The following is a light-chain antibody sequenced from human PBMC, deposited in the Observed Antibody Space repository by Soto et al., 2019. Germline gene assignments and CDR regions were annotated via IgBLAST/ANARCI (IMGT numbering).Light chain of an antibody. CDR1: QAVNTR. CDR3: HQRQSWPGT. V-gene: IGKV3-11*01. CDR2: LAS. Sequence: EIVLTQSPATLSSFPGDRVTLSCRASQAVNTRLAWYQHKPGQAPRLLIYLASNRAAGVPARFSGSGSGTDFTLTISDVEPEEFAVYYCHQRQSWPGTFGQGTKVDIK. J-gene: IGKJ1*01.